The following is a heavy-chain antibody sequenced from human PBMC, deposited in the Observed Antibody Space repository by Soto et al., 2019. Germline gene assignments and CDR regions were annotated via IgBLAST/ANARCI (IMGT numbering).Heavy chain of an antibody. CDR1: GFTFSSYG. CDR3: ASTRTYSSSSSLDY. J-gene: IGHJ4*02. Sequence: PGGSLRLSCAASGFTFSSYGMHWVRQAPGKGLEWVAVISYDGSNKYYADSVKGRFTISRDNSKNTLYMQMNSLRAEDTAVYYCASTRTYSSSSSLDYWGQGTMVTVSS. V-gene: IGHV3-30*03. CDR2: ISYDGSNK. D-gene: IGHD6-6*01.